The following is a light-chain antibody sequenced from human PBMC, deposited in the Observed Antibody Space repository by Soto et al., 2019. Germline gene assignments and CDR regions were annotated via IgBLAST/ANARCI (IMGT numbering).Light chain of an antibody. CDR2: EVT. V-gene: IGLV2-14*01. J-gene: IGLJ1*01. CDR3: SSYTTTNIRV. CDR1: SSDVGAYNH. Sequence: QSVLTQPASVSGCPGQSITISCTGTSSDVGAYNHVSWFQQRPGRAPKLMIYEVTHRPSGVSNRFSGSKSDNTASLTISGLQAEDEADYYCSSYTTTNIRVFGTGTKVTVL.